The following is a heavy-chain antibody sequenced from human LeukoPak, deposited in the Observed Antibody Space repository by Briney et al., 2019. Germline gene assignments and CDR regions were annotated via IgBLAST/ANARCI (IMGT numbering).Heavy chain of an antibody. CDR2: INAGNGNT. CDR1: GYTFTSYA. J-gene: IGHJ4*02. D-gene: IGHD2-2*01. CDR3: ARDSLLGVVPAVFDY. Sequence: ASVKVSCKASGYTFTSYAMHWVRQAPGQRLEWMGWINAGNGNTKYSQKFQGRVTITRDTSASTAYMELSSLRSEDTAVYYCARDSLLGVVPAVFDYWSQGTLVTVSS. V-gene: IGHV1-3*01.